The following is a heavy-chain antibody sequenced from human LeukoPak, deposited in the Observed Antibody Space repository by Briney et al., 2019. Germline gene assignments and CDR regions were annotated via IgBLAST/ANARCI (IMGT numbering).Heavy chain of an antibody. CDR2: IYHCGST. CDR3: ARVRAGDFDY. J-gene: IGHJ4*02. V-gene: IGHV4-34*01. Sequence: PSETLSLTCAVYGGSFSGYYWSWIRQPPGKGLEWIGEIYHCGSTNYNPSLKSRVTISVDKSKNQFSLKLSSVTAADTAVYYCARVRAGDFDYWGQGTLVTVSS. CDR1: GGSFSGYY. D-gene: IGHD3-16*01.